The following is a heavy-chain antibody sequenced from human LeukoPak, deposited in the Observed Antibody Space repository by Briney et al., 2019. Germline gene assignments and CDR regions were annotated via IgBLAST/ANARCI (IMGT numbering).Heavy chain of an antibody. CDR1: VYTFSNFG. V-gene: IGHV1-18*01. D-gene: IGHD2-2*01. CDR3: ARYGTSTDDY. J-gene: IGHJ4*02. CDR2: IIGNNDNL. Sequence: ASGKASRTASVYTFSNFGTNWVRQAPGPGPEWIAWIIGNNDNLNYGHKITGTFTVTTPSSKSQAYMELRNLRSDATAVSQCARYGTSTDDYWGQGTLVTVSS.